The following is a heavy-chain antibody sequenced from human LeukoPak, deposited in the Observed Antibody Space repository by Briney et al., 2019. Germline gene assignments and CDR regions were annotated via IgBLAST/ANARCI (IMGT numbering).Heavy chain of an antibody. Sequence: ASVKVSCKASGYTFTSYAITWVRQAPGQGLEWMGWISSYNGNTNYAQKLQGRVTMTTDTSTSTAYMELRSLRSDDTAVYYCARDIVDLYYYYYMDVWGKGTTVTVSS. D-gene: IGHD1-26*01. CDR2: ISSYNGNT. CDR1: GYTFTSYA. V-gene: IGHV1-18*01. CDR3: ARDIVDLYYYYYMDV. J-gene: IGHJ6*03.